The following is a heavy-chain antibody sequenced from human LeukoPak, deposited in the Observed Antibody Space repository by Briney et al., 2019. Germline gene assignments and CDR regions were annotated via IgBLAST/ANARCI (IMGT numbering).Heavy chain of an antibody. CDR3: AKEHCGGDCYWPYYYYGMDV. CDR2: VSGSGGST. V-gene: IGHV3-23*01. J-gene: IGHJ6*02. Sequence: GGSLRLSCAASGFTFSSYAMSWVRQAPGKGLEWVSAVSGSGGSTYYADSVKGRFTISRDNSKNTLYLQMNSLRAEDTAVYYCAKEHCGGDCYWPYYYYGMDVWGQGTTVTVSS. D-gene: IGHD2-21*02. CDR1: GFTFSSYA.